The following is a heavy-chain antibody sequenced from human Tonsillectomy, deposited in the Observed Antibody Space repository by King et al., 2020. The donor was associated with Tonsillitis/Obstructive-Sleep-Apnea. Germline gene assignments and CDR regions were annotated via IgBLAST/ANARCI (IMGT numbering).Heavy chain of an antibody. J-gene: IGHJ6*03. CDR3: AKEQYYYDSSGSTDYMDV. CDR2: ISYDGNNK. V-gene: IGHV3-30*18. D-gene: IGHD3-22*01. Sequence: VQLVESGGGVVQPGRSLRLSCAASGFTFSSYGMNWVRQAPGKGLEWVAVISYDGNNKYYADSVKGRFTISRDNSKNPLYLQMNSLRAEDTAVYYCAKEQYYYDSSGSTDYMDVWGKGTTVTVSS. CDR1: GFTFSSYG.